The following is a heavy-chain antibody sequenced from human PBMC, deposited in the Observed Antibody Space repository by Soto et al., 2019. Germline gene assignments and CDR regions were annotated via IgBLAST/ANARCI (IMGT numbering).Heavy chain of an antibody. CDR2: IITIFATV. Sequence: QVQLVQSGSEVKKPGSSVKVSCKASGGSFSSNPISWVRQAPGQGLEWMAGIITIFATVHYAQKVQGRVTITADESTSTAYMELTSLRSEDTAVYFCARGGRGYSSAPRYYFDYWGQGTLVTVSS. J-gene: IGHJ4*02. D-gene: IGHD5-18*01. CDR3: ARGGRGYSSAPRYYFDY. CDR1: GGSFSSNP. V-gene: IGHV1-69*01.